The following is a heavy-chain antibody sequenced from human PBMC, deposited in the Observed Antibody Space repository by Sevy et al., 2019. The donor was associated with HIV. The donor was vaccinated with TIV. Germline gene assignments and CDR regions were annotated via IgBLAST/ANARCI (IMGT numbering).Heavy chain of an antibody. V-gene: IGHV3-21*01. CDR1: GFTFSSYS. Sequence: GGSLRLSCAASGFTFSSYSMNWVRQAPGKGLEWVSSISSSSSYIYYADSVKGRFTMSRDNAKNSLYLQMNSLRAEDTAVYYSARDPPTYSYGTFDYWGQGTLVTVSS. D-gene: IGHD5-18*01. CDR3: ARDPPTYSYGTFDY. CDR2: ISSSSSYI. J-gene: IGHJ4*02.